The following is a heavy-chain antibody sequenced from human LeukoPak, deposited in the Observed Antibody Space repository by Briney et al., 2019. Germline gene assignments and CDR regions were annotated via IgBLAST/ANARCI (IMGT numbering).Heavy chain of an antibody. CDR2: IYYSGST. CDR3: ARNYPHSSLPTDY. V-gene: IGHV4-39*07. J-gene: IGHJ4*02. D-gene: IGHD6-13*01. CDR1: GGSISSSSYY. Sequence: ASETLSLTCTVSGGSISSSSYYWGWIRQPPGKGLEWIGSIYYSGSTYYNPSLKSRVTISVDTSKNQFSLKLSSVTAADTAVYYCARNYPHSSLPTDYWGQGTLVTVSS.